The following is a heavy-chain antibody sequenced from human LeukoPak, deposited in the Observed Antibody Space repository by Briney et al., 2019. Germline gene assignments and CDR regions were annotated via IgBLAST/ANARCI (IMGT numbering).Heavy chain of an antibody. D-gene: IGHD6-13*01. J-gene: IGHJ2*01. CDR2: IYDSGST. Sequence: SQTLSLTCTVSGGSISSGGYYWSWIRQHPGKGLEWIGYIYDSGSTYYNPSLKNRVTISEDTSKNQFSLKLSSVTAADTAVYYCARCRLIAAAGTWYFDLWGRGTLVTVSS. CDR3: ARCRLIAAAGTWYFDL. V-gene: IGHV4-31*03. CDR1: GGSISSGGYY.